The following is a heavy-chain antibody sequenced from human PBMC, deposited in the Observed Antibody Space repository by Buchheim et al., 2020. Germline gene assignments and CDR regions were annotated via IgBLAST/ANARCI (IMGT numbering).Heavy chain of an antibody. J-gene: IGHJ6*02. CDR2: INSDGSST. CDR1: GFTFSSYW. Sequence: EVQPVESGGGLVQPGGSLRLSCAASGFTFSSYWMHWVRQAPGKGLVWVSRINSDGSSTSYADSVKGRFTISRDNAKNTLYLQMNSLRAEDAAVYYCARGDFTPSGYYLKYYYYYGMDVWGQGTT. CDR3: ARGDFTPSGYYLKYYYYYGMDV. D-gene: IGHD3-22*01. V-gene: IGHV3-74*01.